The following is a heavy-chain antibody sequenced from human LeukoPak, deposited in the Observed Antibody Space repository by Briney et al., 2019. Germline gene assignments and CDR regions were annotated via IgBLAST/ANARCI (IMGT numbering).Heavy chain of an antibody. CDR2: ISYDGSNK. Sequence: GGSLRLSCAASGFTFSSYAMHWVRQAPGKGLEWVAVISYDGSNKYYADSVKGRFTISRDNSKNTLYLQMNSLRAEDTAVYYCARGDHSNNHPFDYWGQGTLVTVSS. CDR3: ARGDHSNNHPFDY. J-gene: IGHJ4*02. V-gene: IGHV3-30*14. CDR1: GFTFSSYA. D-gene: IGHD4-11*01.